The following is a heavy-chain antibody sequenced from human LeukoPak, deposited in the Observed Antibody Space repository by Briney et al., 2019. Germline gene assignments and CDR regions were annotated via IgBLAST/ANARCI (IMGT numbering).Heavy chain of an antibody. V-gene: IGHV4-38-2*02. Sequence: SETLSLTCTVSGYSISTGYYWDWVRQPPGKGLEWIGTFYHGGSTYYNPSLKSRVTISVDTSKNQFSLKLSSVTAADTAVYYCAREGNTYGSNWFDPWGQGTLVTVSS. J-gene: IGHJ5*02. CDR2: FYHGGST. CDR1: GYSISTGYY. CDR3: AREGNTYGSNWFDP. D-gene: IGHD5-18*01.